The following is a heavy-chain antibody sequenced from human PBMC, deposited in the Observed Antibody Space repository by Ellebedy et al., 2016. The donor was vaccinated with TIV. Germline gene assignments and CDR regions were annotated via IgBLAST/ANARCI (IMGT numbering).Heavy chain of an antibody. J-gene: IGHJ1*01. CDR1: GGSISSGGYY. CDR2: IYHSGST. V-gene: IGHV4-31*03. Sequence: SETLSLTXTVSGGSISSGGYYWSWIRPHPGTGLEWMGHIYHSGSTYYNPSLKSRVTISVDTSKSEFSLKLSSLTAADTAVYYCATRSYHAEYFHHWGQGTLVTVSS. CDR3: ATRSYHAEYFHH. D-gene: IGHD3-10*01.